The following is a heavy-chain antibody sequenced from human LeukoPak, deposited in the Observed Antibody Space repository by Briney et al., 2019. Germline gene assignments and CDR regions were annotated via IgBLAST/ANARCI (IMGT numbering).Heavy chain of an antibody. Sequence: ASVKVSCKASGYTFTSYGISWVRQAPGQGLEWMGWISAYNGNTNYAQKLQGRVTMTTDTSTSTAYMELRSLRSDDTAVYYCARVPLAAAYNWFDPWGQGTLVTASS. J-gene: IGHJ5*02. CDR3: ARVPLAAAYNWFDP. V-gene: IGHV1-18*01. D-gene: IGHD6-13*01. CDR2: ISAYNGNT. CDR1: GYTFTSYG.